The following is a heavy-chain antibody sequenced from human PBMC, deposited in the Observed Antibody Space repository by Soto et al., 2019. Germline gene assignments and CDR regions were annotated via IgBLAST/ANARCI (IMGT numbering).Heavy chain of an antibody. Sequence: ASVKVSCKASGYTFTSFDINWVRQATGQGLEWMGWMNPNSGNTGYAQNFQGRVTMTRNTAINTAYMELTSLGSDDTAVYFCASSPACSNCYTDIDYWGPETLVTVSS. J-gene: IGHJ4*02. CDR3: ASSPACSNCYTDIDY. CDR2: MNPNSGNT. CDR1: GYTFTSFD. D-gene: IGHD2-2*02. V-gene: IGHV1-8*01.